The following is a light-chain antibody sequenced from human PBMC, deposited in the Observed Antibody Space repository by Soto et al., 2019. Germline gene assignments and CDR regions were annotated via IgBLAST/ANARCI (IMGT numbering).Light chain of an antibody. CDR2: DAS. CDR1: QSVNNAY. CDR3: QQYTTSVLT. J-gene: IGKJ4*01. Sequence: EIVLTQSPGTLSLSPGERATLSCRASQSVNNAYLAWYQQKPAQAPRLLIYDASKRATGVPDRFSGSGSGTDFTLTISRLEPEDFAVYYCQQYTTSVLTFGGGTKVEIK. V-gene: IGKV3-20*01.